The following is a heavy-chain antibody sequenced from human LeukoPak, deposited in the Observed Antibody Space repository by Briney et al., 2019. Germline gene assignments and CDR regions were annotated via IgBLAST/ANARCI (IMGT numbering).Heavy chain of an antibody. Sequence: SETLSLTCAVYGGSFSGYYWSWIRQPPGKGLEWIGEINHSGSTNYNPSLKSRVTISVDTSKNQFSLKLSSVTAADTAVYYCARLGMVVRGVIDYWGQGTLVTVSS. V-gene: IGHV4-34*01. CDR3: ARLGMVVRGVIDY. CDR1: GGSFSGYY. J-gene: IGHJ4*02. D-gene: IGHD3-10*01. CDR2: INHSGST.